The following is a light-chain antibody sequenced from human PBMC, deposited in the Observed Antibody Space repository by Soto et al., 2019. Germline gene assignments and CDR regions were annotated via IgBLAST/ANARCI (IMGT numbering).Light chain of an antibody. Sequence: QSALTQPGSVSGSPGQSITISCTGTSSDVGGYNYVSWYQQHPGKAPKLMIYEVSNRPSGVSNRFSGSKSGNTASLTISGLQAEDEADYYCSSYTTSSIFWVFGGGTKLTV. CDR1: SSDVGGYNY. CDR3: SSYTTSSIFWV. J-gene: IGLJ3*02. CDR2: EVS. V-gene: IGLV2-14*01.